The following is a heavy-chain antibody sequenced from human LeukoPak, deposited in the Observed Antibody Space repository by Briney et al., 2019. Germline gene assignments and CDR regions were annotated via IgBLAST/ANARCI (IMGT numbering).Heavy chain of an antibody. D-gene: IGHD2-8*01. CDR3: ARRFTFGVPARFDY. J-gene: IGHJ4*02. Sequence: PSETLSLTCAVYGGSFSGYYLSWIRQPPGKGLEWIGEINHSGSTNYNPSLKSRVTISVDTSKNQFSLKLSSVTAADTAVYYCARRFTFGVPARFDYWGQGTLVTVSS. CDR1: GGSFSGYY. V-gene: IGHV4-34*01. CDR2: INHSGST.